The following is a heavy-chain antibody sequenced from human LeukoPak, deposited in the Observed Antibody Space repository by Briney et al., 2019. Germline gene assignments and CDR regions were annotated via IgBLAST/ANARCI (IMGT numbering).Heavy chain of an antibody. CDR2: TFHRSKWYN. D-gene: IGHD6-13*01. CDR1: GDSVSSNSAA. V-gene: IGHV6-1*01. CDR3: ARAGAGYSSSWYPFDY. J-gene: IGHJ4*02. Sequence: SQTLSLTCAISGDSVSSNSAAWNWVRQSPSRGLEWLGRTFHRSKWYNDYAVFVKSRITINPDTSKNQFSLQLNSVTPEDTAAYYCARAGAGYSSSWYPFDYWGQGTLVTVSS.